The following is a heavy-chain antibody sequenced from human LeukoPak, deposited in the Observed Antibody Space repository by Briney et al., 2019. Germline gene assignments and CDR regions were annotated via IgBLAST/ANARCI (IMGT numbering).Heavy chain of an antibody. CDR3: ARPSEGYFSGAFDI. Sequence: GRSLRLSCAASGFPFSSYGIHWVRQAPGKGLEWVAVISFDGSDKYYADSVKGRFTISRDYSKSTLYLQMNSLRADDTAVYYCARPSEGYFSGAFDIWGHGTMVTVSS. D-gene: IGHD1-26*01. J-gene: IGHJ3*02. CDR2: ISFDGSDK. V-gene: IGHV3-30*03. CDR1: GFPFSSYG.